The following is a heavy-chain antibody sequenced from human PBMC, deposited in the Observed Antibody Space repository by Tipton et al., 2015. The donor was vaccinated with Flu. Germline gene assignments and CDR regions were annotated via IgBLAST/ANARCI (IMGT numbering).Heavy chain of an antibody. D-gene: IGHD3-10*01. V-gene: IGHV4-30-4*01. J-gene: IGHJ4*02. CDR2: IYDRGST. CDR1: GGSINTGDFY. Sequence: TLSLTCTVSGGSINTGDFYWSWIRQPPGKGLEWIGEIYDRGSTNYNPSLKSRVTISVDKSKNQFSLKLSSVTAADTAVYYCATGGWGSGSYSSSEYWGQGTLVTVSS. CDR3: ATGGWGSGSYSSSEY.